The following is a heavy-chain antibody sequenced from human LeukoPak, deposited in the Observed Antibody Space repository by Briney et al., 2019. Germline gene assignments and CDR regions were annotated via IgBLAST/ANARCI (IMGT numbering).Heavy chain of an antibody. CDR3: VRGKGSGTYYGFDY. Sequence: GEALQISCETSGYTFTKVWGGGVCQTPRKGGEWMGMVYPDDSDTRYSPSFEGQVTMSVDKSINIVYLHWSRLKASDTATYYCVRGKGSGTYYGFDYWGQGTVVSVVS. D-gene: IGHD3-10*01. CDR1: GYTFTKVW. CDR2: VYPDDSDT. J-gene: IGHJ4*02. V-gene: IGHV5-51*03.